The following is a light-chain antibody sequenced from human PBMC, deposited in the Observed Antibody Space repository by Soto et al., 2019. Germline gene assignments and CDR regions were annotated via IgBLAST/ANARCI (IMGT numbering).Light chain of an antibody. V-gene: IGKV3-15*01. CDR1: QSVSTN. CDR3: QQYNNWPYT. Sequence: EIMMTQSPDTLSVSPGERATLSCRASQSVSTNLAWYQQKPGQAPRLLIYGASTRATGIPARFSGSGSGTEFTLTISSLQSEDFAVYHCQQYNNWPYTFGQGTKLEIK. J-gene: IGKJ2*01. CDR2: GAS.